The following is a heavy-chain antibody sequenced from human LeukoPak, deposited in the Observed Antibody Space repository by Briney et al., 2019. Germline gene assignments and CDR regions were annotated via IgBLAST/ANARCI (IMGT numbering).Heavy chain of an antibody. V-gene: IGHV1-46*01. CDR1: GYTFTSYY. J-gene: IGHJ6*03. D-gene: IGHD4-17*01. Sequence: VASVKVSCKASGYTFTSYYMHWVRQAPGQGLEWMGIINPSGGSTSYAQKFQGRVTRTRDTSTSTVYMELSSLRSEDTAVYYCARDGDYETPYYYYYMDVWGKGTTVTVSS. CDR2: INPSGGST. CDR3: ARDGDYETPYYYYYMDV.